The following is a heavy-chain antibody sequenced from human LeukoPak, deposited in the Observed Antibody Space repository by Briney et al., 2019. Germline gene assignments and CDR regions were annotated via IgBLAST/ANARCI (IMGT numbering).Heavy chain of an antibody. J-gene: IGHJ6*02. V-gene: IGHV1-46*01. CDR2: INPSGGST. CDR1: GYIFTSYY. D-gene: IGHD3-9*01. Sequence: ASVKVSCKASGYIFTSYYMHWVRQAPGQGLEWMGIINPSGGSTSYAQKFQGRVTMTRDTSTSTVYMELSSLRSEDAAVYYCARDRGYDILTGYYRPYYYYGMDVWGQGTTVTVSS. CDR3: ARDRGYDILTGYYRPYYYYGMDV.